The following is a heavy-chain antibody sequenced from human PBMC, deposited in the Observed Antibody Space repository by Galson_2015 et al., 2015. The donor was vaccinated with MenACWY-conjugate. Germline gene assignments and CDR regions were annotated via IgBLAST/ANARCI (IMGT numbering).Heavy chain of an antibody. CDR1: GYTFTSYA. CDR3: ARAGAAAGTTNWFDP. CDR2: VNAGNGNT. J-gene: IGHJ5*02. D-gene: IGHD6-13*01. Sequence: SGAEVKKPGESLKISCKASGYTFTSYAMHWVRQAPGQRLEWMGWVNAGNGNTKYSQKFQGRVTITRDTSASTAYMELSSLRSEDTAVYYCARAGAAAGTTNWFDPWGQGTLVTVSS. V-gene: IGHV1-3*01.